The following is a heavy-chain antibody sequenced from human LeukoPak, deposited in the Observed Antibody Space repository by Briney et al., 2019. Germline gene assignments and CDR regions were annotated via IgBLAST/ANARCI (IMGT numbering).Heavy chain of an antibody. Sequence: GGSLRLSCAASGFTFSSYEMNWVRQAPGKGLEWVANIKQDGSEKYYVDSVKGRFTISRDNAKNSLYLQMNSLRAEDTAVYYCARAILRYFFDWGQGTLVTVSS. J-gene: IGHJ4*02. D-gene: IGHD3-9*01. CDR2: IKQDGSEK. CDR3: ARAILRYFFD. CDR1: GFTFSSYE. V-gene: IGHV3-7*04.